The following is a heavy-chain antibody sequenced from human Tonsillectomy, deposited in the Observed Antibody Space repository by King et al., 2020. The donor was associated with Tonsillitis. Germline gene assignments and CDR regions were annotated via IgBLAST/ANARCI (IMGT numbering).Heavy chain of an antibody. J-gene: IGHJ6*04. CDR3: STMFRQHPPLYDDMDV. D-gene: IGHD3-10*02. Sequence: AASGFSLSDHNLDWVRQAPGKGLEWVGRIRNKATSYSTEYAASVKGRFTISRDDSNHSLYLKMNSLKNEDKSVYYCSTMFRQHPPLYDDMDVWSKGTTDNVFS. CDR1: GFSLSDHN. V-gene: IGHV3-72*01. CDR2: IRNKATSYST.